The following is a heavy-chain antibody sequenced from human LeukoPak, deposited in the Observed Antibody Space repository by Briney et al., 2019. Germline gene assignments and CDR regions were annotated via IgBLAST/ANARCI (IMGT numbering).Heavy chain of an antibody. D-gene: IGHD3-3*01. V-gene: IGHV3-23*01. J-gene: IGHJ4*02. CDR1: GLSFSDYA. CDR3: AKGGQNFDFWRFDY. CDR2: ISGSGGST. Sequence: GGSLRLSCEASGLSFSDYAMSWVRQAPGKGLEWVSSISGSGGSTYYADFVKDRASISRDNSKNTVSLRLNSLRAEASAVSFCAKGGQNFDFWRFDYWGQGTVVTVSS.